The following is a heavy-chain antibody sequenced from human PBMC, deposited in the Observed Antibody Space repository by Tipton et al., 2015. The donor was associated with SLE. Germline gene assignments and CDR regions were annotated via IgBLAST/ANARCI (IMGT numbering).Heavy chain of an antibody. J-gene: IGHJ4*02. V-gene: IGHV3-48*03. CDR1: GFTFSSYE. Sequence: SLRLSCAAFGFTFSSYEMNWVRQAPGKGLEWVSYISSSGSTIYYADSVKGRFTISRDNSKNTLYLQMNSLRAEDTAVYYCAKTGGLLWFGEYFDYWGQGTLVTVSS. CDR2: ISSSGSTI. CDR3: AKTGGLLWFGEYFDY. D-gene: IGHD3-10*01.